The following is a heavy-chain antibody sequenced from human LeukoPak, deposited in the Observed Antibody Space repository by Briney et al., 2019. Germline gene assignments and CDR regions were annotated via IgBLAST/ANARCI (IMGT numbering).Heavy chain of an antibody. CDR1: GFTFSSYE. V-gene: IGHV3-48*03. J-gene: IGHJ4*02. CDR3: ARETRVRWTDY. CDR2: ISSSGTTI. D-gene: IGHD5-24*01. Sequence: GGSLRLSCAASGFTFSSYEMNWVRQAPGKGLEWLSYISSSGTTIYYADSVKGRFTISRDNAKNSLYLQMNSLRAEDTAVYYCARETRVRWTDYWGQGILVTVSS.